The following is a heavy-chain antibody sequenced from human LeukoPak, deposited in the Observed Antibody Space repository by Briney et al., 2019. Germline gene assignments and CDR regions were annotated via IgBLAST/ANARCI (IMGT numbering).Heavy chain of an antibody. CDR1: GFIFSNTY. CDR3: ARAYSRESGYDFVFGY. J-gene: IGHJ4*02. CDR2: ISYDGSNK. V-gene: IGHV3-30-3*01. D-gene: IGHD5-12*01. Sequence: GGSLRLSCAASGFIFSNTYMSWVRQAPGKGLEWVAVISYDGSNKYYADSVKGRFTISRDNSKNTLYLQMDSLRAEDTAVYYCARAYSRESGYDFVFGYWGQGTLVTVSS.